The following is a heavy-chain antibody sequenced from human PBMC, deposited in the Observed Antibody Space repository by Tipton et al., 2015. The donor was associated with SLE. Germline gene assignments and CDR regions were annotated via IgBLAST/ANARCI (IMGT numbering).Heavy chain of an antibody. CDR3: ASVNSPDFDD. CDR1: GYTFRGYY. D-gene: IGHD2/OR15-2a*01. CDR2: INPIVGDT. Sequence: VQLVQSGAAVKKPGASVKVSCKASGYTFRGYYIHWVRQAPGRGLEWMGCINPIVGDTKYAQKFQGRVTMTRDTSISIAYMELRRLRADDTAVYYCASVNSPDFDDWGRGSLVAVAS. V-gene: IGHV1-2*02. J-gene: IGHJ4*02.